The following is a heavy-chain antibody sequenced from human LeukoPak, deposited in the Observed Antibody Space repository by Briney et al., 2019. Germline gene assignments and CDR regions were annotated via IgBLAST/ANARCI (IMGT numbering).Heavy chain of an antibody. CDR2: INPNSGGT. J-gene: IGHJ4*02. Sequence: GASVTLSCKASGYTFTGYYMHWVRQAPGQGLEWMGGINPNSGGTNYAQNFQGRVTMTRDTSISTAYMELSRLRSDDTAVYYCARTLTRYFDWLPYYWGQGTLVTVSS. CDR3: ARTLTRYFDWLPYY. V-gene: IGHV1-2*02. D-gene: IGHD3-9*01. CDR1: GYTFTGYY.